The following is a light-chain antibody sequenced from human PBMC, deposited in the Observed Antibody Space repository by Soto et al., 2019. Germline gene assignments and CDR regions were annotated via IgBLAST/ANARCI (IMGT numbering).Light chain of an antibody. CDR2: STP. CDR3: QQSYSTPFT. Sequence: DIQMTQSPSSLSASVGDSVTITCRASQTIGTYLNWYQHKPGKAPKLLIYSTPTLQTGVPSGFSGGGSGTDFTLTISSLQPEDFATYYCQQSYSTPFTFGPGTKVNIK. V-gene: IGKV1-39*01. J-gene: IGKJ3*01. CDR1: QTIGTY.